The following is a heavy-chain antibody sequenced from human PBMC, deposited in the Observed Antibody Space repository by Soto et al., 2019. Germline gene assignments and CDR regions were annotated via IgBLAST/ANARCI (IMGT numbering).Heavy chain of an antibody. J-gene: IGHJ4*02. CDR1: GFSLTTSGVG. CDR2: IYCDDDK. CDR3: AHRVLRTVFGLVTTTAIYFDF. V-gene: IGHV2-5*02. D-gene: IGHD3-3*01. Sequence: QITLNESGPTVVRPTETLTLTCRFSGFSLTTSGVGVGWIRQSPGKAPEWLARIYCDDDKRYSASLKSRLTITKDTSKNQVVLTVSDLDPTATATYYCAHRVLRTVFGLVTTTAIYFDFWGQGTPVAVSS.